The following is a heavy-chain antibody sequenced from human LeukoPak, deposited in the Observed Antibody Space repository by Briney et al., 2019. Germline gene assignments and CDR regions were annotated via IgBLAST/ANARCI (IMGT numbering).Heavy chain of an antibody. CDR2: ISYDGSNK. CDR3: ARSAQRGYGYCSSTSCYWDYFDY. J-gene: IGHJ4*02. D-gene: IGHD2-2*01. CDR1: GFTFSSYA. V-gene: IGHV3-30-3*01. Sequence: QPGRSLRLSCAASGFTFSSYAMHWVRQAPGKGLAWVAVISYDGSNKYYADSVKGRFTISRDNSKNTLYLQMNSLRAEDTAVYYCARSAQRGYGYCSSTSCYWDYFDYWGQGTLVTVSS.